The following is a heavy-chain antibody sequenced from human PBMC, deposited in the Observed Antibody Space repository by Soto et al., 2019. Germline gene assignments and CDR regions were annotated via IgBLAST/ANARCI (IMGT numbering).Heavy chain of an antibody. CDR3: ATANPNYYDSSGRFDY. CDR1: GYTLTELS. D-gene: IGHD3-22*01. J-gene: IGHJ4*02. Sequence: ASVKVSCKVSGYTLTELSMHWVRQAPGKGLEWMGGFDPEDGETIYAQKFQGRVTMTEDTSTDTAYMELSSLRSEDPAVYYCATANPNYYDSSGRFDYWGQGTLVTVSS. V-gene: IGHV1-24*01. CDR2: FDPEDGET.